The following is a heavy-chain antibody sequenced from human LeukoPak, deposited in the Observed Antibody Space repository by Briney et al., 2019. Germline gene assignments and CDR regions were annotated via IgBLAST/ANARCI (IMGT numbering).Heavy chain of an antibody. Sequence: ASVKVSCKASGYTFTSYAMHWVRQAPGQRLEWMGWINAGNGNTKYSQKFQGRVTMTRDTSISTAYMELSRLRSDDTAVYYCARARAVDTAMVTSYYFDYWGQGTLVTVSS. D-gene: IGHD5-18*01. CDR2: INAGNGNT. J-gene: IGHJ4*02. V-gene: IGHV1-3*01. CDR3: ARARAVDTAMVTSYYFDY. CDR1: GYTFTSYA.